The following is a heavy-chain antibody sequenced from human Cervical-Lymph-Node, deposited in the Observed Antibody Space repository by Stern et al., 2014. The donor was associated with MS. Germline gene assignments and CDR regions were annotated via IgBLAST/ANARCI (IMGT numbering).Heavy chain of an antibody. Sequence: EVQLVESGGGLVKPGGSLRLSWAASGFTFSSYSMNWVRQAPGKGLEWVSSISSSSSYIYYADSVKGRFTISRDNAKNSLYLQMNSLRAEDPAVYYCARAEGDWFAPWGQGTLFTVSS. J-gene: IGHJ5*02. CDR3: ARAEGDWFAP. V-gene: IGHV3-21*01. CDR2: ISSSSSYI. CDR1: GFTFSSYS.